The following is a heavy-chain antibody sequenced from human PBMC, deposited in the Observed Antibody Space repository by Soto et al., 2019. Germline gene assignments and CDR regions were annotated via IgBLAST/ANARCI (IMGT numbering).Heavy chain of an antibody. CDR2: ISSSGSTI. V-gene: IGHV3-11*01. CDR3: ASSDSSSSAYYYYGMDV. CDR1: GFTFSDYY. D-gene: IGHD6-6*01. J-gene: IGHJ6*02. Sequence: GGSLRLSCAASGFTFSDYYMSWIRQAPGKGLEWVSYISSSGSTIYYADSVKGRFTISRDNAKNSLYLQMNSLRAEDTAVYYCASSDSSSSAYYYYGMDVWGQGTTVTVSS.